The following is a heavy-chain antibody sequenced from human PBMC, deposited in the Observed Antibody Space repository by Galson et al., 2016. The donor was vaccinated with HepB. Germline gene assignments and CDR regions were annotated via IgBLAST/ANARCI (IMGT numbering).Heavy chain of an antibody. Sequence: QSGAEVKKPGESLKISCKGSGYSFTSYWIGWVRQMPGKGLEWMGIIYPGDSDTRYSPSFQGQVTISADQSISTAYLQWSNLKASDTAMYYCARTLSYYYYGMDVWGQGTTVTVSS. CDR1: GYSFTSYW. D-gene: IGHD2/OR15-2a*01. CDR3: ARTLSYYYYGMDV. CDR2: IYPGDSDT. V-gene: IGHV5-51*01. J-gene: IGHJ6*02.